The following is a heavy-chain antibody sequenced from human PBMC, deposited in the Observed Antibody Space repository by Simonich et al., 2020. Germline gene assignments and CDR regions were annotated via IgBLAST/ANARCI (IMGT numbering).Heavy chain of an antibody. CDR3: ARQRVLMVYAIDY. CDR2: IYYSGRP. J-gene: IGHJ4*02. CDR1: GGSISSSSYY. Sequence: QLQLQESGPGLVKPSETLSLTCTVSGGSISSSSYYWGWIRQPPGKGLEWIGSIYYSGRPYYHPSLKSRVTISVDTSKNQFSLKLSSVTAADTAVYYCARQRVLMVYAIDYWGQGTLVTVSS. V-gene: IGHV4-39*01. D-gene: IGHD2-8*01.